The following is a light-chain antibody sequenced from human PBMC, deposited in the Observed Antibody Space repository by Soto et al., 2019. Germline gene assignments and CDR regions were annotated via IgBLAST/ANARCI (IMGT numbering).Light chain of an antibody. Sequence: SVLTQPPSVSAAPGQKVTISCSGGSSNIGNNYVSWYQQLPGTAPKLLIYANDKRPSGIPDRFSGSKSGTSATLGITGLQTGDGADYYCGTWDSSLSVVVFGAGTKVTVL. CDR3: GTWDSSLSVVV. J-gene: IGLJ2*01. V-gene: IGLV1-51*01. CDR1: SSNIGNNY. CDR2: AND.